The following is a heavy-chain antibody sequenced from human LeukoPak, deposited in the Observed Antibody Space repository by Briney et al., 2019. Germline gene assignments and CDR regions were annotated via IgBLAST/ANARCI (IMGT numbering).Heavy chain of an antibody. D-gene: IGHD2-2*01. CDR2: IHYSEIT. Sequence: SETLSLTCTVSGGSISSYYWSWIRQPPGNGLEWIGYIHYSEITNYNPSLKSRVTMSVDTSKNQFSLNLSSVTAADTAVYYCARDSRYCNSISCYGRPGYYGLDVWGQGTTVTVSS. J-gene: IGHJ6*02. V-gene: IGHV4-59*01. CDR3: ARDSRYCNSISCYGRPGYYGLDV. CDR1: GGSISSYY.